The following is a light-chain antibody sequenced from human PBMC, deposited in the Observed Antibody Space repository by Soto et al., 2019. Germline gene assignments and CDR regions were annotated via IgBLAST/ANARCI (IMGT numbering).Light chain of an antibody. V-gene: IGKV3-15*01. CDR2: GAS. Sequence: EIVLTQSPGTLSWSPGERATISWRAIQSIGSSPLSWYQKKPGQAPRLLIYGASTRATGIPARFIGGRSWGELALTISSLQSEYVAVYYYQQYNHWPPITFGQGTRLEIK. CDR1: QSIGSS. J-gene: IGKJ5*01. CDR3: QQYNHWPPIT.